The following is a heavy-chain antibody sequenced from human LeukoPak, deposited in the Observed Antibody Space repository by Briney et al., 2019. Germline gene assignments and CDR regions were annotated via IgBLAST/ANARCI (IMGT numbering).Heavy chain of an antibody. J-gene: IGHJ6*02. CDR1: GGTFSKYT. CDR2: ITPLFGTA. CDR3: ARDLSRDYCYYGMDV. V-gene: IGHV1-69*13. Sequence: GASVKVSCKASGGTFSKYTISWVRQSPGQGLEWMGGITPLFGTASYAQKFQGRVTITADESTSTAYMELSSLRSEDTAVYYCARDLSRDYCYYGMDVWGQGTTVTVSS.